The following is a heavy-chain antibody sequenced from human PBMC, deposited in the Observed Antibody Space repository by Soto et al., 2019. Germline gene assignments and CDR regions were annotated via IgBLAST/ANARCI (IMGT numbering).Heavy chain of an antibody. CDR1: GGSISSYY. CDR2: IYYSGST. CDR3: ARGKYSSSWLLDY. Sequence: PSETLSLTCTVSGGSISSYYWSWIRQPPGKGLEWIGYIYYSGSTNYNPSLKSRVTISVDTSKNQFSLKLSSVTAADTAVYYCARGKYSSSWLLDYWGQGTLVTVAS. V-gene: IGHV4-59*12. J-gene: IGHJ4*02. D-gene: IGHD6-13*01.